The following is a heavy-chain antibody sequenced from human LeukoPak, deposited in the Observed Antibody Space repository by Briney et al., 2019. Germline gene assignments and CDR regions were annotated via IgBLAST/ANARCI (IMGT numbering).Heavy chain of an antibody. J-gene: IGHJ4*02. CDR1: GFTFNYYE. CDR2: ISSSSGII. V-gene: IGHV3-48*03. CDR3: TRDLRSNY. Sequence: PGGSLRLSCAASGFTFNYYEMNWVRLAPGKGLEWVSYISSSSGIIYYADSVKGRFTISRDNAKNSLSLQMNSLRDEDTAVYYCTRDLRSNYWGQGTLVTVSS. D-gene: IGHD3/OR15-3a*01.